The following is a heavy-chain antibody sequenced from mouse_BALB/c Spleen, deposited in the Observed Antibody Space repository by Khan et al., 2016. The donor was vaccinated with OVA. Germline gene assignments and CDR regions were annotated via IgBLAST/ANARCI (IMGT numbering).Heavy chain of an antibody. CDR1: GYTFTSYW. V-gene: IGHV1-76*01. Sequence: QVQLKQSGAELVRPGASVRLSCKTSGYTFTSYWIHWVKQRSGQGLEWIARIYPGTGNTYYNENLKNQATLTADTSSSTAYMQLSSLKSDDSAVYFCAREDALYYFDYWGQGTTLTVSS. J-gene: IGHJ2*01. CDR3: AREDALYYFDY. CDR2: IYPGTGNT.